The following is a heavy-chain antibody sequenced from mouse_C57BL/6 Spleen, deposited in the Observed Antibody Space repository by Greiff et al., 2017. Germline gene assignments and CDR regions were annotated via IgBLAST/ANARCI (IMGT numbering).Heavy chain of an antibody. V-gene: IGHV7-3*01. CDR3: ARYKWGYCDV. Sequence: EVKVVESGGGLVQPGGSLSLSCAASGFTFTDYYMSWVRQPPGKALEWLGFISNKANGYTTEYSASVKGRFTISRDNSQSILYLQMNALRAEYSATYYCARYKWGYCDVWGTGTTVTVSS. D-gene: IGHD1-3*01. CDR2: ISNKANGYTT. CDR1: GFTFTDYY. J-gene: IGHJ1*03.